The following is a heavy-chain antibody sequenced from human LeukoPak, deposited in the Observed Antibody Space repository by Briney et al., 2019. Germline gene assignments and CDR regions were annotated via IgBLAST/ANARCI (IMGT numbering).Heavy chain of an antibody. CDR2: IYYSGST. CDR1: SGSMNSYY. CDR3: ARLRYSNIGYSSPIDY. Sequence: SETLSLTCTVSSGSMNSYYWSWIRQPPGKGLEWIGYIYYSGSTNYNPSLKSRVTISVDTSKNQLSLKLSSVTAADTAVYYCARLRYSNIGYSSPIDYWGQGTLVTVSS. J-gene: IGHJ4*02. V-gene: IGHV4-59*08. D-gene: IGHD5-18*01.